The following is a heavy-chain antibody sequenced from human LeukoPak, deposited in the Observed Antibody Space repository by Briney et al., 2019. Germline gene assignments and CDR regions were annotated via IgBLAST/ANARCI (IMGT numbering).Heavy chain of an antibody. Sequence: PSETLSLTCAVYGGSFSGYYWSWIRQPPGKGLEWIGEINHSGSTSYNPSLKSRVTISVDTSKNQFSLKLSSVTAADTAVYYCARGRGGPGAAGRSGSDYWGQGTLVTVSS. V-gene: IGHV4-34*01. D-gene: IGHD6-19*01. CDR2: INHSGST. CDR1: GGSFSGYY. CDR3: ARGRGGPGAAGRSGSDY. J-gene: IGHJ4*02.